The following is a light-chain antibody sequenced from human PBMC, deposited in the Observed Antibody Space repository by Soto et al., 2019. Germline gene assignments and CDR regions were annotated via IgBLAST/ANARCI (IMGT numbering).Light chain of an antibody. CDR1: QSISTY. CDR3: QQSYSSPPT. CDR2: TAS. V-gene: IGKV1-39*01. J-gene: IGKJ1*01. Sequence: DIQMTQSPSSLSASVGDRVTITCRASQSISTYLNWYQQKPGKAPKLLIYTASSLQSGVPSRFSGRRSGTDFPLTNSSLQPEDFATYYCQQSYSSPPTFGQGTKVDIK.